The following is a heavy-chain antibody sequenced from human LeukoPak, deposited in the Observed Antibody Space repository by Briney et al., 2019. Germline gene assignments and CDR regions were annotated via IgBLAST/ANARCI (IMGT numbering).Heavy chain of an antibody. CDR1: GGSFSGYY. D-gene: IGHD2-8*01. CDR3: ARGQVGTYCTTGVCHMGSYYYYYMDV. CDR2: INHSGST. V-gene: IGHV4-34*01. Sequence: SETLSLTCAVYGGSFSGYYWSWIRQPPGKRLEWIGEINHSGSTNYNPSLKSRVTISVDASKNQFSLKLSSVTAADTAVYYCARGQVGTYCTTGVCHMGSYYYYYMDVWGKGTTVTVSS. J-gene: IGHJ6*03.